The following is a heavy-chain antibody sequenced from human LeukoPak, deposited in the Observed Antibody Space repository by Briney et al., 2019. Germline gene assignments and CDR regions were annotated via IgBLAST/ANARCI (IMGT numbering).Heavy chain of an antibody. V-gene: IGHV1-8*01. CDR1: GYTFTSYD. Sequence: GASVKVSCKASGYTFTSYDINWVRQATGQGLEWMGWMNPNSGNTGYAQKFQGRVTMTRNTSISTAYMELRSLRSDDTAVYYCARGPSIAAADPWGQGTLVTVSS. J-gene: IGHJ5*02. CDR3: ARGPSIAAADP. D-gene: IGHD6-13*01. CDR2: MNPNSGNT.